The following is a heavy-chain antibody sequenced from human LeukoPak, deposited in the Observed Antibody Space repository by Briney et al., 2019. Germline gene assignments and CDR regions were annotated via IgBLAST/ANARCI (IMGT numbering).Heavy chain of an antibody. J-gene: IGHJ6*02. Sequence: GASVKVSCKASGYTLTGYHMYWVRQAPGQGLEWMGWINPNSGGTNYAQKFQGRVTMTRDTAIRTAYMELSRLRSDDTAVYYCARDPPASVSSGYEFDGMDVWGQGTTVTVSS. CDR2: INPNSGGT. CDR3: ARDPPASVSSGYEFDGMDV. D-gene: IGHD3-22*01. CDR1: GYTLTGYH. V-gene: IGHV1-2*02.